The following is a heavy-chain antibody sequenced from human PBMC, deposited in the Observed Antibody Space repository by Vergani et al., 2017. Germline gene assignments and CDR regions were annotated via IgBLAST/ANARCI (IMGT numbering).Heavy chain of an antibody. CDR1: GGSFSGYY. CDR2: IYYSGST. J-gene: IGHJ4*02. D-gene: IGHD3-22*01. Sequence: QVQLRQWGAGRLKPSETLSLTCAVYGGSFSGYYWSWIRQPPGTGLEWIGYIYYSGSTNYNPSLKSRVTISVDKSKNQFSLKLRSVTAADTAVYYCARVGGCYYDSSGYNSTGGYDFDYWGQGTLVIVSS. V-gene: IGHV4-34*11. CDR3: ARVGGCYYDSSGYNSTGGYDFDY.